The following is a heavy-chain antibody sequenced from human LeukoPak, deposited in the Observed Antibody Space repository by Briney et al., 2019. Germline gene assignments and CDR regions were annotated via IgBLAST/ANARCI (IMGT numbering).Heavy chain of an antibody. D-gene: IGHD6-6*01. CDR3: TRHTPSRYGSSHYYYGMDV. J-gene: IGHJ6*02. CDR2: IRSKANSYAT. V-gene: IGHV3-73*01. Sequence: GGSLKLSCAASGFTFSGSAMHWVRQASGKGLEWVGRIRSKANSYATAYAASVKGRFTISRDDSKNTAYLQMNSLKTEDTAVYYCTRHTPSRYGSSHYYYGMDVWGQGTTVTVSS. CDR1: GFTFSGSA.